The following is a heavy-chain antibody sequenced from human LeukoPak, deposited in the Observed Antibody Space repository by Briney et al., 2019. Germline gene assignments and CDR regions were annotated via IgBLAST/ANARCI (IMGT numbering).Heavy chain of an antibody. Sequence: SETLSLTCAVYGGSFSGYYCSWIRQPPGKGLEWIGEINHSGSTNYNPSLKSRVTISVDTSKNQFSLKLSSVTAADTAVYYCARSTGPLRYFDWPQGYFDLWGRGTLVTVSS. CDR2: INHSGST. J-gene: IGHJ2*01. V-gene: IGHV4-34*01. D-gene: IGHD3-9*01. CDR3: ARSTGPLRYFDWPQGYFDL. CDR1: GGSFSGYY.